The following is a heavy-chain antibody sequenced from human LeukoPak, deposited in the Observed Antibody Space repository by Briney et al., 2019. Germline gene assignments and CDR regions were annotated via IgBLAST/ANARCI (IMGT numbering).Heavy chain of an antibody. J-gene: IGHJ4*02. D-gene: IGHD4-11*01. CDR2: MYHSGNT. V-gene: IGHV4-38-2*02. CDR1: GNSISSGYY. Sequence: SETLSLTCTVSGNSISSGYYWDWIRQPPGKGLEWIGSMYHSGNTYYNPSLKSRVTISVDTSKNQFSLKLSSVTAADTAVYYCARSPVTVTTGDYWGQGTLVTVSS. CDR3: ARSPVTVTTGDY.